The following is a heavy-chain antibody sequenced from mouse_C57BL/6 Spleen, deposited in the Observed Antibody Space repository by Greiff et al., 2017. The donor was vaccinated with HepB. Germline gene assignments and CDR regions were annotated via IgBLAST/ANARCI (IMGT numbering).Heavy chain of an antibody. D-gene: IGHD3-3*01. Sequence: QVQLKQSGAELVRPGASVTLSCKASGYTFTDYEMHWVKQTPVHGLEWIGAIDPETGGTAYNQKFKGKAILTADKSSSTAYMELRSLTSEDSAVYYCTRSRGSPFAYWGQGTLVTVSA. CDR2: IDPETGGT. V-gene: IGHV1-15*01. CDR3: TRSRGSPFAY. CDR1: GYTFTDYE. J-gene: IGHJ3*01.